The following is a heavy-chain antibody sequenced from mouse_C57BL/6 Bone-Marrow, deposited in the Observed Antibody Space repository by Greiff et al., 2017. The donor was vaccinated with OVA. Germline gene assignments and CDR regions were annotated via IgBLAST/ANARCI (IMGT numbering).Heavy chain of an antibody. Sequence: VQLQQPGAELVKPGASVKVSCKASGYTFTSYWMHWVPQRPGPGLAWIGRIHPSDSDTNYNQKVKGKATLHLDKSSSTAYMKISSRTSEDSAVYYCAMQDYDGPHYFDYWGQGTTLTVSS. CDR3: AMQDYDGPHYFDY. CDR1: GYTFTSYW. V-gene: IGHV1-74*01. CDR2: IHPSDSDT. D-gene: IGHD2-4*01. J-gene: IGHJ2*01.